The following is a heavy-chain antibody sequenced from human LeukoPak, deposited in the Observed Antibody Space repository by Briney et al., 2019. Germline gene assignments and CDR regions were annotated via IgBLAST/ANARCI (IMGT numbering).Heavy chain of an antibody. CDR2: ISSSSSYI. CDR3: ARAQYDYVWGSYRYIDY. CDR1: GFTFSSYS. Sequence: GGSLRLSCAASGFTFSSYSMNWVRQAPGKGLEWVSSISSSSSYIYYADSVKGRFTISRDNAKNSLYLQMNSLRAEDTAVYYCARAQYDYVWGSYRYIDYWGQGTLVTVSS. D-gene: IGHD3-16*02. V-gene: IGHV3-21*01. J-gene: IGHJ4*02.